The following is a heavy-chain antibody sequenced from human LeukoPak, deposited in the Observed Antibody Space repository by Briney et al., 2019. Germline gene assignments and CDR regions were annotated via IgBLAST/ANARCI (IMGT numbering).Heavy chain of an antibody. CDR1: GGSIGSTTYY. CDR2: IYYSGST. V-gene: IGHV4-39*07. J-gene: IGHJ4*02. D-gene: IGHD4-17*01. Sequence: SETLSLTCAVSGGSIGSTTYYWGWIRQPPGKGLEWIGNIYYSGSTYYNPSLKSRVTISVDTSKNQFSLKVRSVTAADTAVYYCATDFGDYEFDYWGQGTLVTVSS. CDR3: ATDFGDYEFDY.